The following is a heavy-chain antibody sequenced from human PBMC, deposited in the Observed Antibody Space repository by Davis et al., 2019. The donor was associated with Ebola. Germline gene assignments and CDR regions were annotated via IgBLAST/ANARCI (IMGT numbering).Heavy chain of an antibody. Sequence: AASVKVSCKASGYTFNSYYIHWVRQAPGQGLEWMGIINPSGGSTTYAQKFQGRVTISGDTSKNQFSLKLSSVTAADTAVYLCARRRKGVFRGFDSWGQGSLVTVSS. CDR2: INPSGGST. V-gene: IGHV1-46*02. CDR3: ARRRKGVFRGFDS. J-gene: IGHJ4*02. D-gene: IGHD6-13*01. CDR1: GYTFNSYY.